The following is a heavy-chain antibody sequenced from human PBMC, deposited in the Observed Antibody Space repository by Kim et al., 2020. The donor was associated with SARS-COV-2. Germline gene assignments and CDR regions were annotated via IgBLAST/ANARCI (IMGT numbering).Heavy chain of an antibody. CDR1: GFTVSNNT. J-gene: IGHJ6*01. CDR3: AKDFCASSHYYN. Sequence: GGSLRLSCAASGFTVSNNTMAWVRQAPGKGLEWVSYISSGGSTIYYTDSVKGRFTISRDTAKNSLYLQMNSLSAEDTAVYYCAKDFCASSHYYN. V-gene: IGHV3-48*01. CDR2: ISSGGSTI. D-gene: IGHD2-2*01.